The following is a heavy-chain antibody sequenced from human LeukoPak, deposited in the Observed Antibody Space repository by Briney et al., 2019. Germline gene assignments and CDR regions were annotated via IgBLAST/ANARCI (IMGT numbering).Heavy chain of an antibody. J-gene: IGHJ4*02. CDR3: ARGDRYSYGFSY. V-gene: IGHV4-34*01. Sequence: SETPSLTCAVYGGSFSGYYWSWIRQPPGKGLEWIGEINHSGSTNYNPSLKSRVTISVDTSKNQFSLKLSSVTAADTAVYYCARGDRYSYGFSYWGQGTLVTVSS. CDR2: INHSGST. D-gene: IGHD5-18*01. CDR1: GGSFSGYY.